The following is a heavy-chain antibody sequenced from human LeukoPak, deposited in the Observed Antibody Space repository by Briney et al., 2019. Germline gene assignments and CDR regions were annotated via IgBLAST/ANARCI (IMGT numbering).Heavy chain of an antibody. CDR2: IYYSGST. Sequence: SETLSLTCTVSGGSISSYYWSWIRQPPGKGLEWIGYIYYSGSTNYNPSLKSRVTISVDTSKNQFSLKLSSVTAADTAVYYCARLWGRAPIGAFDIWGQGTMVTVSS. CDR1: GGSISSYY. CDR3: ARLWGRAPIGAFDI. D-gene: IGHD7-27*01. V-gene: IGHV4-59*08. J-gene: IGHJ3*02.